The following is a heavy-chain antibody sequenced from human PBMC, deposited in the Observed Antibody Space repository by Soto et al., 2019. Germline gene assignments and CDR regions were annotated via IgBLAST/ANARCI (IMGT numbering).Heavy chain of an antibody. CDR2: IYYSGST. CDR3: ARLKFGIFNCYYNVEAFDI. D-gene: IGHD3-9*01. Sequence: QLQLQESGPGLVKPSETLSLTCTVSGGSISSSSYYWGWIRQPPGKGLEWIGSIYYSGSTYYNPSLQRRFPLSLDTSKNQFPLKLSAVAAAVNAVFYLARLKFGIFNCYYNVEAFDIWGQGTMVTVSS. J-gene: IGHJ3*02. CDR1: GGSISSSSYY. V-gene: IGHV4-39*01.